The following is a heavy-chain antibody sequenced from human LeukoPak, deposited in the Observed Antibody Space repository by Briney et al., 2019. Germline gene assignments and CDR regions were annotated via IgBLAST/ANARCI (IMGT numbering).Heavy chain of an antibody. CDR1: GFTVSSNY. Sequence: GGSLRLSCAASGFTVSSNYMSWVRQAPGEGLEWVSVIYSTGITKYADSVKGRFTISRDNSKNTLDLRLNSLRAEDTAVYYCAREQSMGGYYYYGMDVWGQGTTVTVSS. J-gene: IGHJ6*02. V-gene: IGHV3-66*01. CDR3: AREQSMGGYYYYGMDV. CDR2: IYSTGIT. D-gene: IGHD3-16*01.